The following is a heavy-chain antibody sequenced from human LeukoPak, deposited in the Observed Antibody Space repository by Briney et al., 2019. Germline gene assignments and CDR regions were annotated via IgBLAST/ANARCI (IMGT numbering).Heavy chain of an antibody. J-gene: IGHJ4*02. CDR3: ARTLMDSGYDLDY. V-gene: IGHV5-51*01. D-gene: IGHD5-12*01. CDR2: IYPGDSDT. Sequence: GESLKISCKGSGYSFTSYWIVWVRQMPGKGLEWMGIIYPGDSDTRYSPSFQGQVTISADKSISTAYLQWSSLKASDTAMYYCARTLMDSGYDLDYWGQGTLVTVSS. CDR1: GYSFTSYW.